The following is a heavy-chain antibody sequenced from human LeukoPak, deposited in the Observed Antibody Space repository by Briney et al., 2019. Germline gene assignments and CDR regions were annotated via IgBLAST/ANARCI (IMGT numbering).Heavy chain of an antibody. CDR2: IYYSGST. D-gene: IGHD1-26*01. CDR1: GGSISSYY. V-gene: IGHV4-59*01. CDR3: ARDLGGSYSGPDYGMDV. J-gene: IGHJ6*02. Sequence: SETLSLTCTVSGGSISSYYWSWIRQPPGKGLEWIGYIYYSGSTNYNPSLKIRVTISVATSKNQFSLKLSSVTAADTAVYYCARDLGGSYSGPDYGMDVWGQGTTVTVSS.